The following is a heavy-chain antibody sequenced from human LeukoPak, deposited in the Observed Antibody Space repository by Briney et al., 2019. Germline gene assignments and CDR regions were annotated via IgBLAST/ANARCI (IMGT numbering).Heavy chain of an antibody. CDR2: IRSKAYRGTT. CDR3: ARGPIQLWIHNAMDV. CDR1: GFTFGDHA. J-gene: IGHJ6*02. Sequence: GGSLRLSCTGSGFTFGDHATSWVRQAPGKGLEWVGFIRSKAYRGTTEYAASVKGRFTISRDDSASIAYLQLNSLKTVDTAVYYCARGPIQLWIHNAMDVWGQGTTVTVSS. D-gene: IGHD1-1*01. V-gene: IGHV3-49*04.